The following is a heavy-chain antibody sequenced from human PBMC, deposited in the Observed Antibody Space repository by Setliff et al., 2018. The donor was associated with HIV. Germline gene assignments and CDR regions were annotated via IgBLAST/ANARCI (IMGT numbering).Heavy chain of an antibody. D-gene: IGHD5-12*01. CDR3: ARGRDGYNYLLREDY. V-gene: IGHV1-46*01. CDR2: INPEGGGT. Sequence: GASVKVSCKASGYIFRNHYIHWVRQAPGKGLEWMAMINPEGGGTTHAQKFQGRVTMTKDTSTSTVYMELSGLRSEDTAVYYCARGRDGYNYLLREDYWGQGTLVTVSS. CDR1: GYIFRNHY. J-gene: IGHJ4*02.